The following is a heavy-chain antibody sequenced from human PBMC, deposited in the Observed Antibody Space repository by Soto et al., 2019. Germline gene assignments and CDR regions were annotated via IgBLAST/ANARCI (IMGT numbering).Heavy chain of an antibody. CDR1: GFSFSDYS. V-gene: IGHV3-21*01. Sequence: GESLKISCAASGFSFSDYSMTWVRQAPGKGLEWVSFISGSGFYIHYADSLKGRFTISRDNAKNSLYLQMNSLRVEDTAVYYCARDYSGYDYAGNFDFWGQGTLVTVSS. CDR2: ISGSGFYI. CDR3: ARDYSGYDYAGNFDF. D-gene: IGHD5-12*01. J-gene: IGHJ4*02.